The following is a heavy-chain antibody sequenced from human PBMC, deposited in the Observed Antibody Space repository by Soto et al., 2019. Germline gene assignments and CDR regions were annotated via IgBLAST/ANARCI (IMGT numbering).Heavy chain of an antibody. D-gene: IGHD3-22*01. V-gene: IGHV4-4*07. J-gene: IGHJ5*02. CDR2: IYSTGST. CDR3: ARDEYYDSNNWFDT. Sequence: PSEPLSLTCTVSGGSIKNYYWSWIRQPAGKGLEWIGRIYSTGSTNYNASLKSRVTMSVDTSNNQFSLRLRSVTAADTAVYYCARDEYYDSNNWFDTWGQGTLVTVSS. CDR1: GGSIKNYY.